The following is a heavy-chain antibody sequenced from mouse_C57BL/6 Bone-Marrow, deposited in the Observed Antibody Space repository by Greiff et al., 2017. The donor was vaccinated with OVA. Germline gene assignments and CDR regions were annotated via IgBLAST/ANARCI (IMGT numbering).Heavy chain of an antibody. CDR3: TKLGRYFDY. J-gene: IGHJ2*01. D-gene: IGHD4-1*01. Sequence: EVQRVESGGGLVQPGGSMKLSCVASGFTFSNYWMNWVRQSPEKGLEWVAQIRLKSDNYATHYAESVKGRFTISRDDSKSSVYLQMNNLRAEDTGIYYCTKLGRYFDYWGQGTTLTVSS. V-gene: IGHV6-3*01. CDR1: GFTFSNYW. CDR2: IRLKSDNYAT.